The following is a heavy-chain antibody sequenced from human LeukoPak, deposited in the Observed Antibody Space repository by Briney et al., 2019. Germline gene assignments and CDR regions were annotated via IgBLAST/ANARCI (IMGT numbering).Heavy chain of an antibody. Sequence: ASVKVSCKASGYTFTGYYMHWVRQAPGQGLEWMGWINPNSGGTNYAQKFQGRVTMTRGTSISTAYMELSRLRSDDTAVYYCARDNSRDGYNLLDYWGQGTLVTVSS. CDR1: GYTFTGYY. J-gene: IGHJ4*02. CDR2: INPNSGGT. V-gene: IGHV1-2*02. D-gene: IGHD5-24*01. CDR3: ARDNSRDGYNLLDY.